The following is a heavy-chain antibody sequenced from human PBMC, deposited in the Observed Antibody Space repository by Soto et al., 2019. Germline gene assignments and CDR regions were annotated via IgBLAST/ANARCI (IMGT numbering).Heavy chain of an antibody. D-gene: IGHD5-12*01. CDR2: ITGSGDTT. Sequence: EVQLLESGGGLVQPGGSLRLSCVASGFTFSRYAMSWVRQAPGKGLEWVSAITGSGDTTYYADSVKGRFTISRDNSRNTLYRQINSLRAGDTAFYYCAKGAVVATTASFYSFDYWGQGTRVTVSS. CDR1: GFTFSRYA. J-gene: IGHJ4*02. CDR3: AKGAVVATTASFYSFDY. V-gene: IGHV3-23*01.